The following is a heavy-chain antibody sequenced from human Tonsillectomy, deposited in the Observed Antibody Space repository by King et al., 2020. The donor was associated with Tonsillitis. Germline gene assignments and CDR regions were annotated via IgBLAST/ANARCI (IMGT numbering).Heavy chain of an antibody. Sequence: QLQESGPGLVKPSETLSLTCTVSGGSISSSSYYWGWIRQPPGKGLEWIGSIYYSGSTYYNPSLKSRVTISVDTSKNQCSLKLGSVTAADTAVYYCARQYSPDDIVVVPAAMGFDYWGQGTLVTVSS. D-gene: IGHD2-2*01. V-gene: IGHV4-39*01. CDR1: GGSISSSSYY. J-gene: IGHJ4*02. CDR2: IYYSGST. CDR3: ARQYSPDDIVVVPAAMGFDY.